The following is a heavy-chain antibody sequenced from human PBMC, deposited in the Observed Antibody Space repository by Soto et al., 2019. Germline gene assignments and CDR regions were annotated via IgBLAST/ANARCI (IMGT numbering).Heavy chain of an antibody. V-gene: IGHV3-23*01. CDR2: ISGSGGST. CDR1: GFTFSSYA. CDR3: AKDAPYRSSWYIHPYFDY. J-gene: IGHJ4*02. D-gene: IGHD6-13*01. Sequence: EVQLLESGGGLVQPGGSLRLSCAASGFTFSSYAMSWVRQAPGKGLEWVSAISGSGGSTYYADSVKGRFTISRDNSKNTLYLQMNSLRAEDTAVYYCAKDAPYRSSWYIHPYFDYWGQGTLVTVSS.